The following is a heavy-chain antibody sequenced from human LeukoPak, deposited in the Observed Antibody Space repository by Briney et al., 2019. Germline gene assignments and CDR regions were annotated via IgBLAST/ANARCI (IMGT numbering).Heavy chain of an antibody. J-gene: IGHJ3*02. V-gene: IGHV3-33*06. D-gene: IGHD3-22*01. CDR3: AKDTYYYDSSGYYDAFDI. Sequence: PGKSLRLSCAASGFTFRSHGMHWVRQAPGKGLEWVAVIWYDGSNKYYADSVKGRFTISRDNSKNTLYLQMNSLRAEDTAVYYCAKDTYYYDSSGYYDAFDIWGQGTMVTVSS. CDR1: GFTFRSHG. CDR2: IWYDGSNK.